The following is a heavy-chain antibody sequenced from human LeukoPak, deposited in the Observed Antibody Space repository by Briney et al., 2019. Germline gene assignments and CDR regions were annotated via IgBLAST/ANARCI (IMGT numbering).Heavy chain of an antibody. CDR2: IHYTGGT. J-gene: IGHJ4*02. CDR3: ARTGSSGSFSDY. CDR1: AGSLSTYW. Sequence: SETLSLTCSVSAGSLSTYWWSWIRQPPGKGLEWIGFIHYTGGTLYNPSLKSRVALSVDASKSQFSLSLTSATTADTAVYYCARTGSSGSFSDYWGQGTLVTVSS. V-gene: IGHV4-59*01. D-gene: IGHD3-10*01.